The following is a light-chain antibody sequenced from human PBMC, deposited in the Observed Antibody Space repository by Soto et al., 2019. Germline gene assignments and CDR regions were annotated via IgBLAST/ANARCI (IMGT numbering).Light chain of an antibody. CDR2: SAS. CDR1: QSVLYSSNRKSY. J-gene: IGKJ1*01. V-gene: IGKV4-1*01. Sequence: DIMMAQSPASLAVSLGERATINCKSSQSVLYSSNRKSYLAWYQQKPGQAPKLLIHSASTRESGVPDRFSGSGSGTHFTLTITRLQAEDVAVYYCQQYYSSPPTFGQGTKVDI. CDR3: QQYYSSPPT.